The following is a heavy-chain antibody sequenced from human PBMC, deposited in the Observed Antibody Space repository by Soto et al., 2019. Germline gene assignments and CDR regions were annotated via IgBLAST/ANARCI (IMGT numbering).Heavy chain of an antibody. CDR2: IDNGGNT. CDR1: GRTFSINADF. D-gene: IGHD2-21*01. V-gene: IGHV4-39*01. Sequence: ETLSLTCTVSGRTFSINADFWYLAWIRQPPGKGLEWIGSIDNGGNTYYNPPLKSRVIISADTSKNQFSLSLNSVTAADTAVYYCVKRALLVAPNWGQGILVTVSS. CDR3: VKRALLVAPN. J-gene: IGHJ1*01.